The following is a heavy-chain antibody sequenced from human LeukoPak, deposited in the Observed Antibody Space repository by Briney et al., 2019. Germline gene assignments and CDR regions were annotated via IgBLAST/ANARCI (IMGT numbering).Heavy chain of an antibody. D-gene: IGHD3/OR15-3a*01. CDR2: IRYDGSNK. J-gene: IGHJ6*03. Sequence: PGGSLRLSCAASGFTFSSYGMHWVRQAPGKGLEWVAFIRYDGSNKYYADSVKGRFTISRDNSKNTLYLQMNSLRAEDTAVYYCAKTKSRNYYYYMDVWGKGTTVTISS. CDR1: GFTFSSYG. V-gene: IGHV3-30*02. CDR3: AKTKSRNYYYYMDV.